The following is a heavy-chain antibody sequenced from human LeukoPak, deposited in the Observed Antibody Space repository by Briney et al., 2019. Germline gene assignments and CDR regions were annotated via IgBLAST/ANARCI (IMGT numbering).Heavy chain of an antibody. CDR1: GFTFSSYS. D-gene: IGHD2-2*01. V-gene: IGHV3-21*01. CDR2: ISSSSSYI. J-gene: IGHJ4*02. CDR3: ARALDYCSSTSCYYFDY. Sequence: PGGSLRLSRAASGFTFSSYSMNWVRQAPGKGLEWVSSISSSSSYIYYADSVKGRFTISRGNAKNSLYLQMNSLRAEDTAVYYCARALDYCSSTSCYYFDYWGQGTLVTVSS.